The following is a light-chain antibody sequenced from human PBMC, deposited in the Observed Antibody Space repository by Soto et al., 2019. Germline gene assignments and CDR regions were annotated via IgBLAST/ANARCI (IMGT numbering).Light chain of an antibody. J-gene: IGKJ1*01. CDR1: QSVSINH. CDR3: HQYGSSPWT. Sequence: EVVLTQSPGTLSLSPGGRATLSCRASQSVSINHLSWYQQKPGQAPRLLIYGASNRATGIPDRFSGSGSATDFTLTISRLEPEDFAVYYCHQYGSSPWTFGQGTNVEIK. V-gene: IGKV3-20*01. CDR2: GAS.